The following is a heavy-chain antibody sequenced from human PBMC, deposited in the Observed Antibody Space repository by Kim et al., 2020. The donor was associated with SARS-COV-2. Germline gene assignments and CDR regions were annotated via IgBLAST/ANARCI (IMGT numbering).Heavy chain of an antibody. Sequence: GGSLRLSCAVSTGTLNSQGIHWIRQAPGKGLEWVAVIWINGDSKFYADSVRGRFTISRDKSENKMSLQMDSLSVEDTAMYFCVAGGNWFDSWGQGTLVTVSS. J-gene: IGHJ5*01. CDR1: TGTLNSQG. CDR2: IWINGDSK. CDR3: VAGGNWFDS. V-gene: IGHV3-33*01.